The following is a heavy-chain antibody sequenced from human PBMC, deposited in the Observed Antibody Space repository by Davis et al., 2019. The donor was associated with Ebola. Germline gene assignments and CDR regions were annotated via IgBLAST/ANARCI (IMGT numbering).Heavy chain of an antibody. CDR3: AKGDLLGD. CDR2: LGTSADT. V-gene: IGHV3-23*01. Sequence: GESLKISCAASGFTFSSSAMSWVRQAPGKGLEWVSTLGTSADTYYADSVKGRFTISRDNSKNTLYLQMNGLRVEDTAVYYCAKGDLLGDWGQGTLVTVSS. J-gene: IGHJ4*02. CDR1: GFTFSSSA. D-gene: IGHD2-21*02.